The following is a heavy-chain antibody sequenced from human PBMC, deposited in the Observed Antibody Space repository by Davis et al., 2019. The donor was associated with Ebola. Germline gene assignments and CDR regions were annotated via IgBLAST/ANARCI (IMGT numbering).Heavy chain of an antibody. D-gene: IGHD2-21*02. Sequence: SVKVSCKASGYTFTGYYMHWVRQAPGQGLEWMGWIIPIFGTANYAQKFQGRVTITADESTSTAYMELSSLRSEDTAVYYCARDLEAYCGGDCYSNWGQGTLVTVSS. CDR3: ARDLEAYCGGDCYSN. CDR2: IIPIFGTA. J-gene: IGHJ4*02. CDR1: GYTFTGYY. V-gene: IGHV1-69*13.